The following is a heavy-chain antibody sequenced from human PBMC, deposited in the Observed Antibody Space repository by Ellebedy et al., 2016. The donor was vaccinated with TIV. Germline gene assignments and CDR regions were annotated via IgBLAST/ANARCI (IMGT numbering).Heavy chain of an antibody. Sequence: ASVKVSXXASGYTFTGYYMHWVRQAPGQGLEWMGIINPSGGSTSYAQKFQGRVTMTTDTSTSTAYMELRSLRSDDTAVYYCARVGSGSYYDRNWFDPWGQGTLVTVSS. D-gene: IGHD1-26*01. CDR2: INPSGGST. CDR1: GYTFTGYY. J-gene: IGHJ5*02. V-gene: IGHV1-46*01. CDR3: ARVGSGSYYDRNWFDP.